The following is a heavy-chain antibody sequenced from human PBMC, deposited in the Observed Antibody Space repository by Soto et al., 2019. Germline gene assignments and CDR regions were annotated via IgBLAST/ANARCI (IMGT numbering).Heavy chain of an antibody. CDR2: ISSSSSYI. CDR1: GFTFSSYS. V-gene: IGHV3-21*01. J-gene: IGHJ6*02. Sequence: GGSLRLSCAASGFTFSSYSMNWVRQAPGKGLEWVSSISSSSSYIYYADSVKGRFTISRDNAKNSLYLQMNSLRAEDTAVYYCARDDSMGRITGTIVVYYYYGMDVWGQGTTVTVSS. CDR3: ARDDSMGRITGTIVVYYYYGMDV. D-gene: IGHD1-7*01.